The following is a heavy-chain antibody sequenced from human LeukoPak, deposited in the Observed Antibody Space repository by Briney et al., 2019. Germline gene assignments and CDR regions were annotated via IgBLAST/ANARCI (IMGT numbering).Heavy chain of an antibody. J-gene: IGHJ4*02. CDR3: ARPGEEMATMTYFDY. V-gene: IGHV4-59*01. Sequence: SETLSLTCTVSGGSISSYYWSWIRQPPGKGLEWIGYIYYSGSTNYNPSLKSRVTISVDTSKNQFSLKLSSVTAADTAVYYCARPGEEMATMTYFDYWGQGTLVTVSS. CDR1: GGSISSYY. D-gene: IGHD5-24*01. CDR2: IYYSGST.